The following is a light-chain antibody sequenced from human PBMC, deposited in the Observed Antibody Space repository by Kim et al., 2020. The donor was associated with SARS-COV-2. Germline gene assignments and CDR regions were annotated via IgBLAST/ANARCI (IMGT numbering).Light chain of an antibody. CDR2: EVN. V-gene: IGLV2-8*01. CDR1: SSDVGGYNF. CDR3: SSYAGERV. Sequence: SPGQSVTISCTGTSSDVGGYNFVSWYQQHPGKAPKLIIYEVNKRPSGVPDRFSGSKSGDTASLTVAGLQAEDEADYYCSSYAGERVFGGGTQLTVL. J-gene: IGLJ3*02.